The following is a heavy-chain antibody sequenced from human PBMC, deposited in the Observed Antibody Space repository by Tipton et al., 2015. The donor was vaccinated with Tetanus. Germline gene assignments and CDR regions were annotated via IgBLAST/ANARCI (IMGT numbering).Heavy chain of an antibody. CDR1: GGSISSTNYY. D-gene: IGHD2-8*01. CDR3: ARLSSSTNDAHAFAA. V-gene: IGHV4-39*01. J-gene: IGHJ3*01. CDR2: IYNSGNA. Sequence: LRLSCTISGGSISSTNYYWGWIRQPPGKGLEWIGSIYNSGNAYYNPSLGSRVTMSVDTSKIQFSLRLSSVTAADTAVYYCARLSSSTNDAHAFAAWGKGTMVTVSS.